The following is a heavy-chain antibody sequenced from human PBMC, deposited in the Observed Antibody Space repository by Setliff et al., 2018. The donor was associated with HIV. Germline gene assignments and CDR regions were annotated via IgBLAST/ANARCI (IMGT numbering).Heavy chain of an antibody. D-gene: IGHD2-15*01. V-gene: IGHV4-39*07. CDR3: ARGYCSGGFCHPNYYHYMDV. CDR2: IYSTGSGRT. CDR1: GGSVTSSTYY. Sequence: PSETLSLTCTVSGGSVTSSTYYWGWIRQPPGKGLEWIGNIYSTGSGRTYYSPSLKSRVTVSVDTSKNQFSLNLSSVTAADTAVYYCARGYCSGGFCHPNYYHYMDVWGKGTTVTVSS. J-gene: IGHJ6*03.